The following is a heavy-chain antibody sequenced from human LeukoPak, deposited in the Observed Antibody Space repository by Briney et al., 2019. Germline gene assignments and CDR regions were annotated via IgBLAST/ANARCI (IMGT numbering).Heavy chain of an antibody. CDR1: GFTFSSYA. D-gene: IGHD3-22*01. CDR3: ARDHTMIVVVNPGAY. Sequence: PGGSLRLSCAASGFTFSSYAMHWVRQAPGKGLGWVAVISYDGSNKYYADSVEGRFTISRDNSKNTLYLQMNSLRAEDTAVYYCARDHTMIVVVNPGAYWGQGTLVTVSS. CDR2: ISYDGSNK. V-gene: IGHV3-30-3*01. J-gene: IGHJ4*02.